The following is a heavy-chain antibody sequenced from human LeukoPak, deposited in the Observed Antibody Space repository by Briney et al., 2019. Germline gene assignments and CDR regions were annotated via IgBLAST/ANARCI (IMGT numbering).Heavy chain of an antibody. CDR3: ARKAHGTQAGWFDP. Sequence: PSETLSLTCTVSGGSISSSSYYWGWIRQPPGKGLEWIGSIYYSGSTYYNPSLKSRVTISVDTSKNQFSLKLSSVTALDTAVYYCARKAHGTQAGWFDPWGQGTLVTVSS. D-gene: IGHD1-1*01. CDR2: IYYSGST. J-gene: IGHJ5*02. CDR1: GGSISSSSYY. V-gene: IGHV4-39*07.